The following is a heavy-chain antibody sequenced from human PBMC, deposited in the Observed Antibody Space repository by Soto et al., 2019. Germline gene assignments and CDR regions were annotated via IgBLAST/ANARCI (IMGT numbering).Heavy chain of an antibody. CDR2: ISGGADST. J-gene: IGHJ6*02. CDR3: AKGRSGSGVSSGMDV. D-gene: IGHD6-19*01. CDR1: GFTFSSYA. Sequence: EAPLLESGGGLEQPGGSLRLSCAASGFTFSSYAMNWVRQAPGKGLEWVSLISGGADSTYYADSVKGRFTISRDNSKNTLYLQMTSLRAEDTAVYYCAKGRSGSGVSSGMDVWGQGTTVTVSS. V-gene: IGHV3-23*01.